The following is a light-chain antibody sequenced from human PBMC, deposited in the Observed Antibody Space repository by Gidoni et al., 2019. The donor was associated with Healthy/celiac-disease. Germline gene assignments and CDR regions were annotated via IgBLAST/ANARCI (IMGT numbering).Light chain of an antibody. V-gene: IGKV1-39*01. CDR3: QQSYSTPPH. J-gene: IGKJ2*01. Sequence: DIQMTQSPSSLSASVGDRLTITCRPSQSISIYLNWYQQKPGKAPKLLIYAASSMQSGVPSRFSGSGSGTDFTLTISSLKPEDFATYYCQQSYSTPPHFGQGTKLEIK. CDR1: QSISIY. CDR2: AAS.